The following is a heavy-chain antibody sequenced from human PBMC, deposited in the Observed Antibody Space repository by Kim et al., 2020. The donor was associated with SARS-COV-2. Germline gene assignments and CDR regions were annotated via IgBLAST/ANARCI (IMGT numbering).Heavy chain of an antibody. CDR1: GFIFGTDT. Sequence: GGSLRLSCVGSGFIFGTDTMNWVRQAPGKGLEWVSSISGGSSYIYYADSVRGRFTISRDDAWDSLYLQMNSLRAEDTALYYCTRETSDYYGLDVWGQGTTVTVSS. CDR3: TRETSDYYGLDV. CDR2: ISGGSSYI. V-gene: IGHV3-21*01. J-gene: IGHJ6*02.